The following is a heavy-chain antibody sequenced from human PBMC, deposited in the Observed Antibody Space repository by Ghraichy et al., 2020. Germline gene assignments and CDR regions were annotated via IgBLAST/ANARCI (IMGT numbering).Heavy chain of an antibody. V-gene: IGHV3-15*01. D-gene: IGHD1-26*01. CDR1: GFSFNNAW. J-gene: IGHJ4*02. CDR3: TTELRWELQFDY. Sequence: TLSLTCAASGFSFNNAWMSWVRQAPGKGLEWVGRIKSKTDGETTDYAAPVKGRFTISRDDSKNTLYLQMNSLITEDTAVYYCTTELRWELQFDYWGQGTLVTVSS. CDR2: IKSKTDGETT.